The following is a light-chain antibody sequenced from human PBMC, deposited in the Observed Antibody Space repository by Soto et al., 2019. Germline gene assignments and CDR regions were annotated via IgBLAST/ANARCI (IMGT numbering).Light chain of an antibody. V-gene: IGKV1-9*01. CDR3: QQLNSYPLT. Sequence: DIQMTQSPSSVSASVGDRVTISWGASQSISSYLNWYQQKPGKAPKLLIYAASSLQSGVPSRFSGSGSGTEFTLTISSLQPEDFATYYCQQLNSYPLTFGGGTKVDIK. CDR1: QSISSY. CDR2: AAS. J-gene: IGKJ4*01.